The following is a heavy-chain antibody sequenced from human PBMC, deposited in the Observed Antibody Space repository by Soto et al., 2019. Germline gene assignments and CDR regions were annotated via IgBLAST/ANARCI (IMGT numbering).Heavy chain of an antibody. J-gene: IGHJ4*01. D-gene: IGHD2-15*01. CDR3: ARGPLIANNSGPFHY. Sequence: SETPSLTCAVYGGSFSGYYWSWIRQPPGKGLERIGEINHSGSTNYNPSLKRRVTISVDTSKNQFSLKLISVAAADTAVCYCARGPLIANNSGPFHYWGHGTLVNVSS. CDR2: INHSGST. V-gene: IGHV4-34*01. CDR1: GGSFSGYY.